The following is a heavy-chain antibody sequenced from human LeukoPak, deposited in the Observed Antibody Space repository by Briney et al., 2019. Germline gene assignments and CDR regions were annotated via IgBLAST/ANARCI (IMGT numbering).Heavy chain of an antibody. CDR1: GYTFTSNY. CDR2: IYPRDGST. CDR3: ARDQEGFDY. V-gene: IGHV1-46*01. Sequence: ASVKVSCKASGYTFTSNYIHWVRRAPGQGLEWMGMIYPRDGSTSYAQKFQGRVTVTRDTSTSTVHMELSGLRSEDTAVYYCARDQEGFDYWGQGTLVTVSS. J-gene: IGHJ4*02.